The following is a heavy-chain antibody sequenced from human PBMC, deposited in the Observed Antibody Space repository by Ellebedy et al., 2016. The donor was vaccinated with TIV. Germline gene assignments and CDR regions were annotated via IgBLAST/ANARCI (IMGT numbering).Heavy chain of an antibody. V-gene: IGHV3-73*01. CDR3: SSSRAADFY. Sequence: PGGSLRLSCAASGFTFSASAMHWVRQASGNGLEWVARFRSKANSYATAYAEAVKGRFTISRDDSKNTAYLQMDGLKNEDTAVFFCSSSRAADFYWGQGILVTVSS. J-gene: IGHJ4*02. CDR2: FRSKANSYAT. CDR1: GFTFSASA. D-gene: IGHD6-13*01.